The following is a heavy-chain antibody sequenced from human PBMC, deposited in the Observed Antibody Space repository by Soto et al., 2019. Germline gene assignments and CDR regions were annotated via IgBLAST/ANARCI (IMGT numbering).Heavy chain of an antibody. V-gene: IGHV3-74*01. D-gene: IGHD4-17*01. Sequence: GGSLRLSCAASGFTFSNSWMHWVRQVSGKGLEWVSRINADGTSTSYADSVKGRFTISRDNAKNTLYLHVNSLRAEDTAVYYCARELRANDAFDIWGQGTMVTVSS. CDR1: GFTFSNSW. J-gene: IGHJ3*02. CDR3: ARELRANDAFDI. CDR2: INADGTST.